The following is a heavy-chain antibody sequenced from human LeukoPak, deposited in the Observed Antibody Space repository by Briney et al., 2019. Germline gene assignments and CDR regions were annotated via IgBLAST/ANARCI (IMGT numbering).Heavy chain of an antibody. CDR2: VEPKDGET. CDR3: AGDVLVSGGSYYHGF. D-gene: IGHD3-10*01. CDR1: GYALTELS. Sequence: GASVKVSCKVSGYALTELSIHWVRQAPGKGCEWMGGVEPKDGETIYAQNFQDRVTVTDDRSTDTSYMELRGLTSEDTALYYCAGDVLVSGGSYYHGFWGQGTLVTVSS. J-gene: IGHJ4*02. V-gene: IGHV1-24*01.